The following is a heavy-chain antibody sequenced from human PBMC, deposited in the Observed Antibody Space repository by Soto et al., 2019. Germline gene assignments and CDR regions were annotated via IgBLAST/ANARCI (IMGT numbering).Heavy chain of an antibody. V-gene: IGHV4-39*01. CDR2: IYYSGST. Sequence: SETLSLTCTVSGCSISGIIYYWGWIRQPPGKGLEWIGNIYYSGSTYYNPSLKSRVTISVDTSKNQFSLKLNSMTAADTAVYYCASFYCDYVSYWGQGTLVTVSS. J-gene: IGHJ4*02. CDR1: GCSISGIIYY. D-gene: IGHD4-17*01. CDR3: ASFYCDYVSY.